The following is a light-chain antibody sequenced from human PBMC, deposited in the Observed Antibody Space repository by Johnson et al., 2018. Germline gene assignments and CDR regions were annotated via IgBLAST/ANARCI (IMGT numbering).Light chain of an antibody. V-gene: IGLV1-51*02. CDR2: ENN. J-gene: IGLJ1*01. CDR1: SSNIGNNY. Sequence: QSVLTQPPSVSAAPGQKVTISCSGSSSNIGNNYVSWYQQLPGTAPKLLIYENNKRPSGIPDRFSGSKSGQSATLGITGLQTGDEADYYCGTWASSLSAVNVFGTGTKVTVL. CDR3: GTWASSLSAVNV.